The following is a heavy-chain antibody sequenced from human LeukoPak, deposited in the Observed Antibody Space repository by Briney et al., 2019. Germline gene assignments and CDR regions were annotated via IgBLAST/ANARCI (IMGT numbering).Heavy chain of an antibody. V-gene: IGHV1-2*02. D-gene: IGHD3-10*01. CDR1: GYTFIGYY. J-gene: IGHJ4*02. CDR3: ARVDYYGSGSYYFDY. Sequence: ASVKVSCKAAGYTFIGYYMHWVRQAPGQGLEWMGWINPNSGETSFAQKFQGRVTMTSDTSTNTAYMELSRLRSDDTAVYYCARVDYYGSGSYYFDYWGQGTLVTVSS. CDR2: INPNSGET.